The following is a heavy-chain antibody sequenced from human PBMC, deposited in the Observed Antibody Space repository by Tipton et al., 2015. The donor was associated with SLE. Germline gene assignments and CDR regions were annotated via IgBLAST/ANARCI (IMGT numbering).Heavy chain of an antibody. J-gene: IGHJ6*02. Sequence: QLVQSGAEVRKPGASVKVSCKASGYTFTSYDINWVRQATGQGLEWMGWMNPKSGETGYAQKFRGRVSMTRDTSTSTVYMELSSLRSEDTAVYYCAREAGPNGMDVWGQGTTVTVSS. CDR3: AREAGPNGMDV. CDR1: GYTFTSYD. V-gene: IGHV1-8*02. CDR2: MNPKSGET.